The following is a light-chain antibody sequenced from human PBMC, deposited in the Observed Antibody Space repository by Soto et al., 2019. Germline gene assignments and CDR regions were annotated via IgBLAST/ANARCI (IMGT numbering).Light chain of an antibody. CDR1: SSDVGGYDY. V-gene: IGLV2-14*01. CDR2: DVT. CDR3: SSYTSSTSDV. Sequence: QSALTQPASVSGSPGQSITISCTGISSDVGGYDYVSWYQQHPGKAPKLMIYDVTNRPSGVSNRFSGSKSGNTASLTISGLQAEDEASYYCSSYTSSTSDVFGTGTKLTVL. J-gene: IGLJ1*01.